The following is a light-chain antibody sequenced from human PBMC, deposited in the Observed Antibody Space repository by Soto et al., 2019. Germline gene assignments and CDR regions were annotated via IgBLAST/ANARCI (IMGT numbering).Light chain of an antibody. CDR1: RDIDDA. CDR2: AAS. J-gene: IGKJ4*01. V-gene: IGKV1-33*01. CDR3: QQSDSLPLT. Sequence: DLQLTQSPSSLSASVGDRVTITCQASRDIDDAVIWYQQKPGKAPNLLIYAASILESGVPSRFSGSGSGTDFALSIDGLQPADFATYYCQQSDSLPLTFGGGTKVEI.